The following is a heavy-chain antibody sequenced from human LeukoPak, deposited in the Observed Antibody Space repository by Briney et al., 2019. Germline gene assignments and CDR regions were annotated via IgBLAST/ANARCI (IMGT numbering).Heavy chain of an antibody. J-gene: IGHJ4*02. V-gene: IGHV4-39*01. Sequence: SETLSLTCSVSGGSLSIRNYYWDWIRQPPGKGLEWIGSIYYTGITYYNPSLQSRVTISVDTSQNQFSVNLRSVTAPDTAVYFCARRQFGDASTGNYFRTYFDYWGRGTLVSVSS. CDR2: IYYTGIT. CDR3: ARRQFGDASTGNYFRTYFDY. CDR1: GGSLSIRNYY. D-gene: IGHD3-22*01.